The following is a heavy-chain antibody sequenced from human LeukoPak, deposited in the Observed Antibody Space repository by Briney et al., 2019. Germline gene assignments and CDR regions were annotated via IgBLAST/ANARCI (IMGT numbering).Heavy chain of an antibody. CDR3: ARVTTFYYDSSGYSLGIFDI. Sequence: SETLSLTCAVSGGSISSGGYSWSWIRQPPGKGLEWIGYIYHSGSTYYNPSLKSRVTISVDRSKNQFSLKLSSVTAADTAVYYCARVTTFYYDSSGYSLGIFDIWGQGTVVTVSS. CDR2: IYHSGST. CDR1: GGSISSGGYS. D-gene: IGHD3-22*01. J-gene: IGHJ3*02. V-gene: IGHV4-30-2*01.